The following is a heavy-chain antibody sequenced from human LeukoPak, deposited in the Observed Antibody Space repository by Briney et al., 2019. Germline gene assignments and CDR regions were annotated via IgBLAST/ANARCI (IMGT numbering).Heavy chain of an antibody. Sequence: SETLSLTCTVSGGSLSSSSYYWGWIRQPPGKGLEWIGSIYYSGSTYYNPSLKSRVTISVDTSKNQFSLKLSSVTAADTAVYYCARDPRGYFDLWGRGTLVTVSS. CDR1: GGSLSSSSYY. CDR3: ARDPRGYFDL. CDR2: IYYSGST. J-gene: IGHJ2*01. V-gene: IGHV4-39*07.